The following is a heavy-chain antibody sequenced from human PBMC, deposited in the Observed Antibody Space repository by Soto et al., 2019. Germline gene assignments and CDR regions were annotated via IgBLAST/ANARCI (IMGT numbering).Heavy chain of an antibody. Sequence: QVQLVESGGGVVQPGRSLRLSCAASGFTFSSYGMHWVRQAPGKGLEWVAVIWYDGSNKYYADSVKGRFTISRDNSKNTVELENDSLRAGDTAVYYCAGGEDTAMVLLGYWGQGTLVTVSS. CDR3: AGGEDTAMVLLGY. CDR1: GFTFSSYG. D-gene: IGHD5-18*01. V-gene: IGHV3-33*01. J-gene: IGHJ4*02. CDR2: IWYDGSNK.